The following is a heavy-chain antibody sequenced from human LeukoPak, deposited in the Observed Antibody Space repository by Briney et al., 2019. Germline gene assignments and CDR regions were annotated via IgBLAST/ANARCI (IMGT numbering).Heavy chain of an antibody. CDR2: IYYSWST. CDR1: GGSMSGSSYY. V-gene: IGHV4-39*01. D-gene: IGHD2-2*02. CDR3: AKQQCSCSRCYNFYFYGMDV. Sequence: SETLSLTCSVSGGSMSGSSYYWGWIRQPPGKGLEWIGTIYYSWSTHYNPSLKSRVTISVDTSKNQFSLKLSSVTTADTAVYYFAKQQCSCSRCYNFYFYGMDVWGQGTTVTVSS. J-gene: IGHJ6*02.